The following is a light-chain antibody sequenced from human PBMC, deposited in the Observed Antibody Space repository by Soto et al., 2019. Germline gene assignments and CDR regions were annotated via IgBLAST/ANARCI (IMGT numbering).Light chain of an antibody. CDR3: QQYSSYSPYT. V-gene: IGKV1-5*03. Sequence: DIQMTQSPSTLSASVGDRVAITCRASQSISSWLAWYLQKPGKAPKLLIYKASTLQDGVPSRFSGSGSGTEFTLTISSLQPDDFATYYCQQYSSYSPYTFGQGTKLEIK. CDR2: KAS. J-gene: IGKJ2*01. CDR1: QSISSW.